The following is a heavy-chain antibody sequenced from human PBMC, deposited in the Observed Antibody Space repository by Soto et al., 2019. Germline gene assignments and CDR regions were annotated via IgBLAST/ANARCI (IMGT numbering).Heavy chain of an antibody. J-gene: IGHJ4*01. CDR1: GFTLGDYG. V-gene: IGHV3-49*05. CDR3: ARAIDGYNFFLDY. Sequence: EVQLVESGGDLVNPGRSLRLSCTPSGFTLGDYGMSWFRQAPGKGLEWVGFIRSKANGGETQYAASVQGSFTISRDESKNIAYLEINSLKTEDTSVYYCARAIDGYNFFLDYWGQGTLVTVSS. CDR2: IRSKANGGET. D-gene: IGHD5-12*01.